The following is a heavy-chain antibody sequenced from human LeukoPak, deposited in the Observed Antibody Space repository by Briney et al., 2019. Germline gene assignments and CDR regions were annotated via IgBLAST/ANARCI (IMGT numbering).Heavy chain of an antibody. CDR3: AKDSAPLYYDYVWGSYGNWFDP. V-gene: IGHV3-23*01. Sequence: GGSLRLSCAASGFTFSSYAMSWVRQAPGKGLEWVSAISGSGGSTYYADSVKGRFTISRDNSKNTLYLQMNSLRAEDTAVYYCAKDSAPLYYDYVWGSYGNWFDPWGQGTLVTVSS. D-gene: IGHD3-16*01. CDR1: GFTFSSYA. CDR2: ISGSGGST. J-gene: IGHJ5*02.